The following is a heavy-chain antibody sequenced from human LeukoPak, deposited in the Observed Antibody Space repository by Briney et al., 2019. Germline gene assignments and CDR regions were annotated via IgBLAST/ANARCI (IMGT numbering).Heavy chain of an antibody. Sequence: GGSLRLSCAASGFTFSSYAMPWVRQAPGKGLEWVAVISYDGSNKYYADSVKGRFTTSRDNSKNTLYLQMNSLRAEDTAVYYCARDQLCTNGVCGYFDYWGQGTLVTVSS. V-gene: IGHV3-30-3*01. J-gene: IGHJ4*02. CDR3: ARDQLCTNGVCGYFDY. CDR2: ISYDGSNK. D-gene: IGHD2-8*01. CDR1: GFTFSSYA.